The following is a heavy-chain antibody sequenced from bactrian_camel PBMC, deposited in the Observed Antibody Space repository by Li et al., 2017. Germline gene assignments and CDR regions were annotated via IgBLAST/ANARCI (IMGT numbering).Heavy chain of an antibody. D-gene: IGHD2*01. CDR2: IYTNGGIS. V-gene: IGHV3S40*01. CDR3: VAGRNCYYGTRY. Sequence: DVQLVESGGGLVQPGGSLRLSCAAAASGPTDSSNCMGWFRQAPGKEREGVATIYTNGGISDYADSVKGRFTISQENAKNTVYLQMNSLKPEDTAMYYCVAGRNCYYGTRYWGQGTQVTVS. J-gene: IGHJ4*01. CDR1: GPTDSSNC.